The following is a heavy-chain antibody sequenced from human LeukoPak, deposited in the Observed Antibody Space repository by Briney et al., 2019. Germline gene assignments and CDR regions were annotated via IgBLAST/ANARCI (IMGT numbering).Heavy chain of an antibody. J-gene: IGHJ4*02. V-gene: IGHV4-38-2*01. CDR2: IYHSGST. D-gene: IGHD3-22*01. CDR3: ARSQEGDYYDSSGYYIDY. Sequence: PSETLSLTCAVSGYSISSGYYWGWIRQPPGKGLEWIGSIYHSGSTYYNPSLKSRVTISVDTSKNQFSLKLSSVTAADTAVYYCARSQEGDYYDSSGYYIDYWGQGTLVTVSS. CDR1: GYSISSGYY.